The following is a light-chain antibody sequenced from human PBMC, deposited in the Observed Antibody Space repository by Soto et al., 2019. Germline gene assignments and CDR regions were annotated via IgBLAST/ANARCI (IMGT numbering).Light chain of an antibody. CDR3: QQHNDWPRT. CDR1: QSVNSN. Sequence: EIVMTQSPGTLSVSPGERATLSCRASQSVNSNLAWYQQKPGQAPRLLIFGASTRATGIPARFSGSGSGTEFTLTISSLQSEDFAVYCCQQHNDWPRTFGQGTKVEIK. J-gene: IGKJ1*01. CDR2: GAS. V-gene: IGKV3-15*01.